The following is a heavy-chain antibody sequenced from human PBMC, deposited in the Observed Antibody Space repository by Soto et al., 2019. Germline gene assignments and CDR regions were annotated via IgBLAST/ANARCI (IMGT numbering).Heavy chain of an antibody. D-gene: IGHD1-26*01. Sequence: XHTLSLTFAITGDSVSSNIAGWSWVRQSPSRGLEWLGRTYYRSKWYYEYAVSVRGRITINPDTSKNQYSLQLNSVTPEDTAVYFCARGEQYSGRIFDYWGQGTLVTSPQ. J-gene: IGHJ4*01. CDR1: GDSVSSNIAG. CDR3: ARGEQYSGRIFDY. V-gene: IGHV6-1*01. CDR2: TYYRSKWYY.